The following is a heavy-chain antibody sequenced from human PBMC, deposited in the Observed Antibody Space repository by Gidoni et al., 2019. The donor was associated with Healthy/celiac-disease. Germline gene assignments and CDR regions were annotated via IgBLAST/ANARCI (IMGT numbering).Heavy chain of an antibody. CDR1: GGPISSSSYY. J-gene: IGHJ4*02. CDR3: ARLPRSSGYYYGVFVYLDY. D-gene: IGHD3-22*01. Sequence: QLQLQESGPGLVKPSETLSLTCTVSGGPISSSSYYWGWIRQPPGKGLEWIGSIYYSGSTYYNPSLKSRVTISVDTSKNHFSLKLSSVTAADTAVYYCARLPRSSGYYYGVFVYLDYWGQGTLVTVSS. CDR2: IYYSGST. V-gene: IGHV4-39*01.